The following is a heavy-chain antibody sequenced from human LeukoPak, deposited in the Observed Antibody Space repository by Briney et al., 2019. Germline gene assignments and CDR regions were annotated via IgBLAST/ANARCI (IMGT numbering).Heavy chain of an antibody. CDR2: IYYSGST. D-gene: IGHD3-22*01. J-gene: IGHJ3*02. Sequence: SETLSLTCTVSGGSISSKNYYWGWIRQPPGKGLEWIGSIYYSGSTYFNPSLKSRVTMSVDTSKNQFSLKLSSLTAADTALYYCARLDGGTYYFGSRGYLHGFDMWGHGTMVTVSS. CDR3: ARLDGGTYYFGSRGYLHGFDM. CDR1: GGSISSKNYY. V-gene: IGHV4-39*01.